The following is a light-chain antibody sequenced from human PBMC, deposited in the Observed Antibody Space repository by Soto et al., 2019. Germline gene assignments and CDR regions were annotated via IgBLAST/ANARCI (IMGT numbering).Light chain of an antibody. CDR1: ESVSSSY. Sequence: EIVLTQSPGTLSLSPGESATLSCGASESVSSSYLAWYQQKPGQAPRLLIYGATTRLRGVPDRFSGSGSGTDFTLTISRLEPEDFAVYYCQQYGSSPFTCGPGTKVD. J-gene: IGKJ3*01. CDR3: QQYGSSPFT. V-gene: IGKV3-20*01. CDR2: GAT.